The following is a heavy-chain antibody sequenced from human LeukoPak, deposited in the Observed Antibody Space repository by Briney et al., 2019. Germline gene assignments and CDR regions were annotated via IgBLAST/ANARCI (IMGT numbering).Heavy chain of an antibody. D-gene: IGHD2-21*02. CDR3: ARHSGKNCGGDCYPDY. CDR2: IYPGGADT. J-gene: IGHJ4*02. CDR1: GYSFTNYW. V-gene: IGHV5-51*01. Sequence: GESLKISCKGSGYSFTNYWIGWVRQMPGKGLEWMGIIYPGGADTRYSPSFQGQVTISADKSISTAYLQWSSLKASDTAMYYCARHSGKNCGGDCYPDYWGQGTLVTVSS.